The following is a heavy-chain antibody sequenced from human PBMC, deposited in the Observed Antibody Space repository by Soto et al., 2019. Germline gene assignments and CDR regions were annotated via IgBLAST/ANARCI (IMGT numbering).Heavy chain of an antibody. V-gene: IGHV1-46*03. CDR2: INPSGGST. Sequence: QVQLVQSGAEVKKPGASVKVSCKASGYTFTSYYMHWVRQAPGQGLEWMGIINPSGGSTSYAQKFQGRVTMTRDTSTSTVYMELSSLRSEDTAVYYCARDLYSSSWLSYYYDGMDVWGQGTTVTVSS. CDR1: GYTFTSYY. J-gene: IGHJ6*02. CDR3: ARDLYSSSWLSYYYDGMDV. D-gene: IGHD6-13*01.